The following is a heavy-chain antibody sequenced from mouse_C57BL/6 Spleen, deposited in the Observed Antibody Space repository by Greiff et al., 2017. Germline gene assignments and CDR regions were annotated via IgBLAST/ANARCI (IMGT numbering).Heavy chain of an antibody. V-gene: IGHV1-63*01. CDR3: AREELGGSSYFDY. J-gene: IGHJ2*01. Sequence: VQLQESGAELVRPGTSVKMSCKASGYTFTNYWIGWAKQRPGHGLEWIGDIYPGGGYTNYNEKFKGKATLTADKSSSTAYMQFSSLTSEDSAIYYCAREELGGSSYFDYWGQGTTLTVSS. D-gene: IGHD1-1*01. CDR1: GYTFTNYW. CDR2: IYPGGGYT.